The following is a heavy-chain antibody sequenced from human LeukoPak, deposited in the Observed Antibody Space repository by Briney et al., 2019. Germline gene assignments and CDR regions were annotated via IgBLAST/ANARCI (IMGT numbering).Heavy chain of an antibody. CDR3: AKEGYGDYPAAFDI. CDR1: GFTFSSYG. CDR2: ISYDGSNK. Sequence: GGSLRLSCAASGFTFSSYGMHWVRHAPGKGLEWVAVISYDGSNKYYAYSVKGRFTISRANSKNKLYLQMNSLRAEDTAVYYCAKEGYGDYPAAFDIWGQGTMVTVS. V-gene: IGHV3-30*18. D-gene: IGHD4-17*01. J-gene: IGHJ3*02.